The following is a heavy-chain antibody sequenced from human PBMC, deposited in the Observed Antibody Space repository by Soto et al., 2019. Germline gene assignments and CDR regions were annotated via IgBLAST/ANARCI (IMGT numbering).Heavy chain of an antibody. CDR3: ASNIVVVPAAPIDAFDI. CDR2: ISAYNGNT. J-gene: IGHJ3*02. Sequence: ASVKVSCKASGYTFTSYGISWVRQAPGQGLEWMGWISAYNGNTNYAQKLQGRVTMTTDTSTSTAYMELRSLRSDDTAVYYCASNIVVVPAAPIDAFDIWGQGTMVTV. CDR1: GYTFTSYG. D-gene: IGHD2-2*01. V-gene: IGHV1-18*01.